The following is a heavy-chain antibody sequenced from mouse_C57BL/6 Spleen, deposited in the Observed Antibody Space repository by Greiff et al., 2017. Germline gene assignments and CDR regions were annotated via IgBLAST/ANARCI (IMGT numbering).Heavy chain of an antibody. Sequence: QVQLQQPGAELVKPGASVKMSCKASGYTFTSYWITWVKQRPGQGLEWIGDIYPGSGSTNYNEKFKSKATLTVDTSSSTAYMQLSSLTSEDSAVYYCARELYYGSSFYYFDYWGQGTTLTVSS. D-gene: IGHD1-1*01. CDR1: GYTFTSYW. V-gene: IGHV1-55*01. J-gene: IGHJ2*01. CDR2: IYPGSGST. CDR3: ARELYYGSSFYYFDY.